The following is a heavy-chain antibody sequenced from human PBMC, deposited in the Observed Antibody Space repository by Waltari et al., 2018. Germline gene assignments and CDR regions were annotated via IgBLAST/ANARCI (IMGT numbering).Heavy chain of an antibody. D-gene: IGHD2-15*01. J-gene: IGHJ4*02. CDR3: ARDSGGGIVVVVAATVDY. CDR2: INPNSGGT. CDR1: GYTFTGYY. V-gene: IGHV1-2*02. Sequence: QVQLVQSGAEVKKPGASVKVSCKASGYTFTGYYMHWVRQAPGQGLEWMGWINPNSGGTNYAQKFQGRVTRTRDTSISTAYMELSRLRSDDTAVYYCARDSGGGIVVVVAATVDYWGQGTLVTVSS.